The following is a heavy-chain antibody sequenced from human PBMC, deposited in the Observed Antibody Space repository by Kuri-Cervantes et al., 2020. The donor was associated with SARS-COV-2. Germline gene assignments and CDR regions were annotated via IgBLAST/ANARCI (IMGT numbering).Heavy chain of an antibody. D-gene: IGHD3-10*01. CDR3: ARDQYGSGGMGNY. CDR1: GGTFSSYA. Sequence: SVKVSCKASGGTFSSYAISWVRQAPGQGLEWMGRIIPIFGTANYAQKFQGRFTITTDESTSTAYMELSSLRSEDTAVYYCARDQYGSGGMGNYWGQGTLVTVSS. J-gene: IGHJ4*02. CDR2: IIPIFGTA. V-gene: IGHV1-69*05.